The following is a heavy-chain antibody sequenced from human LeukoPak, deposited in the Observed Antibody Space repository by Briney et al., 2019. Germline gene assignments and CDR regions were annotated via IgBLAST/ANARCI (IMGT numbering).Heavy chain of an antibody. V-gene: IGHV4-30-4*01. D-gene: IGHD4-17*01. J-gene: IGHJ4*02. Sequence: SQTLSPACTVSGGSISSGDYYWSWIRQPPGKGLEWIGYIYYSGSTYYNPSLKSRVTISVDTSKNQFSLKLSSVTAADTAVYYCARVRDGDYSYYFDYWGQGTLVTVSS. CDR1: GGSISSGDYY. CDR2: IYYSGST. CDR3: ARVRDGDYSYYFDY.